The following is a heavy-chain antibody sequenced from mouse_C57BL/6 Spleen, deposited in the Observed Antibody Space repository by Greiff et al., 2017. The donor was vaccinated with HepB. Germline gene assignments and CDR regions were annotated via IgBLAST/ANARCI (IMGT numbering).Heavy chain of an antibody. Sequence: VQLQQSGAELVKPGASVKMSCKASGYTFTSYWIPWVKQRPGQGLEWIGDIYPGSGSTNYNEKFKSKATLTVDTSSSTAYMQLSSLTSEDSAVYYGAENCDDYDDDAMDYWGQGTSVTVSS. CDR2: IYPGSGST. J-gene: IGHJ4*01. D-gene: IGHD2-4*01. CDR1: GYTFTSYW. CDR3: AENCDDYDDDAMDY. V-gene: IGHV1-55*01.